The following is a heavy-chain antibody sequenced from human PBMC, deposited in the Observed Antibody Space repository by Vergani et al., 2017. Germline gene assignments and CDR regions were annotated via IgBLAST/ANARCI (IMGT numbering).Heavy chain of an antibody. D-gene: IGHD2-2*01. CDR1: GYSFTSYW. CDR3: ARFLVVPAACGYYYYGMDV. V-gene: IGHV5-10-1*03. Sequence: EVQLVQSGAEVKKPGESLRISCKGSGYSFTSYWISWVRQMPGKGLEWMGRIDPSDSYTNYSPSFQGHVTISADKSISTAYLQWSSLNASDTAMYYCARFLVVPAACGYYYYGMDVWGQGTTVTVSS. J-gene: IGHJ6*02. CDR2: IDPSDSYT.